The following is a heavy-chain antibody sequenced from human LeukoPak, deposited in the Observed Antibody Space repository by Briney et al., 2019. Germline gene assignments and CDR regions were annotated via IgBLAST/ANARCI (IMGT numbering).Heavy chain of an antibody. CDR1: GFTFSIFE. CDR2: TSTSGTTV. V-gene: IGHV3-48*03. CDR3: ARDFVRGSGYYRLDY. Sequence: GGSLRLSCAASGFTFSIFEMNWVRQAPGKGLEWVSYTSTSGTTVYYADSVKGRFTISRDNAKKSLYLQMNSLRAEDTAVYYCARDFVRGSGYYRLDYWGQGSLVTVSS. J-gene: IGHJ4*02. D-gene: IGHD3-22*01.